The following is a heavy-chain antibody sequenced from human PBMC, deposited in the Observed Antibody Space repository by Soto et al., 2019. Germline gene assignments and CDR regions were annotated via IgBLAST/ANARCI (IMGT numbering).Heavy chain of an antibody. CDR2: ISGSGGST. CDR3: AKPADYDILPGNFIYYSYYDMEF. CDR1: GFTFSSYA. V-gene: IGHV3-23*01. D-gene: IGHD3-9*01. J-gene: IGHJ6*03. Sequence: GGSLRLSCAASGFTFSSYAMSWVRQAPWKGLEWVSAISGSGGSTYYADSVKGRFTISRDNSKNTLYLQMNSLRAEDTAVYYDAKPADYDILPGNFIYYSYYDMEFGGKGTMVT.